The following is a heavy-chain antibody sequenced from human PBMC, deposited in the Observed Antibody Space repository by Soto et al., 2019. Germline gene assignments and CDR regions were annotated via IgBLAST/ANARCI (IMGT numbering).Heavy chain of an antibody. CDR3: ARGGYCSSTSCRSDYYGMDV. CDR1: GFTFSDHY. V-gene: IGHV3-72*01. D-gene: IGHD2-2*01. Sequence: ESGGGLVQPGGSLRLSCAASGFTFSDHYMDWVRQAPGKGLEWVGRTRNKANSYTTEYAASVKGRFTISRDDSKNSLYLQMNSLKTEDTAVYYCARGGYCSSTSCRSDYYGMDVWGQGTTVTVSS. CDR2: TRNKANSYTT. J-gene: IGHJ6*02.